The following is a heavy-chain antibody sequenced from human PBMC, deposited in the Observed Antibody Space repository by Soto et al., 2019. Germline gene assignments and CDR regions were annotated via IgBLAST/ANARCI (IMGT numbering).Heavy chain of an antibody. CDR1: GASVSSSSYF. V-gene: IGHV4-61*01. Sequence: QVQLQESGPGLVKPSETLSLTCAVSGASVSSSSYFWTWIRQPPGKGLEWIGYIYFTGRTTDNPSLKSRLTISLDTSKNQFSLNLNSVTAADTAMYYCARVDGSGTYSLFDYWGQGTLVTVSP. CDR3: ARVDGSGTYSLFDY. J-gene: IGHJ4*02. D-gene: IGHD3-10*01. CDR2: IYFTGRT.